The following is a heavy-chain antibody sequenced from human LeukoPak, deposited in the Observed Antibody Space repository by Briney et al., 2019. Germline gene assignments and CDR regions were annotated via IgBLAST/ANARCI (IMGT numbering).Heavy chain of an antibody. CDR2: IRYDGSNK. D-gene: IGHD4-17*01. CDR1: GFTFSSYG. V-gene: IGHV3-30*02. Sequence: PGGSLRLSCAASGFTFSSYGMHRVRQAPGKGLEWVAFIRYDGSNKYYADSVKGRFTISRDNSKNTLYLQMNSLRAEDTAVYYCAKETYGDYGAFDYWGQGTLVTVSS. J-gene: IGHJ4*02. CDR3: AKETYGDYGAFDY.